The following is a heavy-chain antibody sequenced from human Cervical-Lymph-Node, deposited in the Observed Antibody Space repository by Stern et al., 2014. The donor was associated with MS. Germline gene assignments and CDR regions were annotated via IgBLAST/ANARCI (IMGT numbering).Heavy chain of an antibody. V-gene: IGHV5-51*03. Sequence: VQLGQSGAEVKKPGESLKISCKTAGYSFTNSWIGWVRQMPGKGLEWMGIIYPRDSDTRYSPSSQGQVIISADKSIGAAYLQWRSLKASDSGIYYCARGAPPENWGQGTLVTVSS. J-gene: IGHJ4*02. D-gene: IGHD1-26*01. CDR1: GYSFTNSW. CDR3: ARGAPPEN. CDR2: IYPRDSDT.